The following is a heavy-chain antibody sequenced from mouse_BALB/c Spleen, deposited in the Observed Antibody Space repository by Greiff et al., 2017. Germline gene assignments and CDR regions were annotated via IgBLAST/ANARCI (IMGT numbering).Heavy chain of an antibody. CDR1: GFTFSSYG. Sequence: EVKLVESGGGLVQPGGSLKLSCAASGFTFSSYGMSWVRQTPDKRLELVATINSNGGSTYYPDSVKGRFTISRDNAKNTLYLQMSSLKSEDTAMYYCARSSYYYGSSYFDYWGQGTTLTVSS. D-gene: IGHD1-1*01. CDR2: INSNGGST. V-gene: IGHV5-6-3*01. CDR3: ARSSYYYGSSYFDY. J-gene: IGHJ2*01.